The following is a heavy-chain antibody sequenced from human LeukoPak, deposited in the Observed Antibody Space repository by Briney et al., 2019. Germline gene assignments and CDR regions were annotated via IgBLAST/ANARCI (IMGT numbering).Heavy chain of an antibody. D-gene: IGHD2-2*01. CDR2: FDPEDGET. J-gene: IGHJ4*02. V-gene: IGHV1-24*01. Sequence: VASVKVSCKVSGYTLTELSMHWVRQAPGKGLEWMGGFDPEDGETIYAQKFQGRVTMTEDTSTDTAYMELSNLRSEDTAVYYCATVSRYCSSTSCYPTLDYWGQGTLVTVSS. CDR3: ATVSRYCSSTSCYPTLDY. CDR1: GYTLTELS.